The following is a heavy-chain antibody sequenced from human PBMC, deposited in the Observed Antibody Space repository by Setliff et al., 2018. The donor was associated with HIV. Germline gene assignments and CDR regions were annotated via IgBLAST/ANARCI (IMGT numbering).Heavy chain of an antibody. CDR1: GFTFGDYA. CDR2: IRRKAYDGTR. V-gene: IGHV3-49*04. CDR3: TRMYYYGSGTYYSDYYYYMDV. Sequence: GGSLRLSCTASGFTFGDYAISWVRLAPGKGLEWVGFIRRKAYDGTREYAASVKGRFTISRDDSKSIAYLQMNSLKTEDTAVYYCTRMYYYGSGTYYSDYYYYMDVWGKGPRSPSP. J-gene: IGHJ6*03. D-gene: IGHD3-10*01.